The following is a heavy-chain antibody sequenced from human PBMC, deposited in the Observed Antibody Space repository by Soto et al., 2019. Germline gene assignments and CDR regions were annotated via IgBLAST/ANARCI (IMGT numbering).Heavy chain of an antibody. Sequence: SLTCPVSGGSISSYYWSWIRQPPGKGLEWFGYLFYSGGTNYTPSLKSRVTISVATSKNQFSLKLTSVPAADTAVYYGASDTSGYYGYFDDWGQGTMVTVSS. D-gene: IGHD3-22*01. CDR2: LFYSGGT. CDR3: ASDTSGYYGYFDD. V-gene: IGHV4-59*01. CDR1: GGSISSYY. J-gene: IGHJ4*02.